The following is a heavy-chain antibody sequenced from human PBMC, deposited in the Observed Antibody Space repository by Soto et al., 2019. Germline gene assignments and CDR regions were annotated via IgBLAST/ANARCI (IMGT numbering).Heavy chain of an antibody. CDR1: GGSITSHTHY. CDR2: IYFRGTT. J-gene: IGHJ4*02. D-gene: IGHD4-17*01. Sequence: QVQLQESGPGLVKPSQTLSLTCTVSGGSITSHTHYWSWIRQHPGKGLEWIGNIYFRGTTYYNPSLESRAIISVDTSKNQFSLSLTSVTVADTAVYFCATYDYSDFYFDDWGQGTLVSVSS. CDR3: ATYDYSDFYFDD. V-gene: IGHV4-31*03.